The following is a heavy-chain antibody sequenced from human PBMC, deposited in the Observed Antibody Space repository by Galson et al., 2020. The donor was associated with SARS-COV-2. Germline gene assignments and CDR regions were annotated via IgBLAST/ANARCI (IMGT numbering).Heavy chain of an antibody. D-gene: IGHD3-10*01. CDR3: ARGRAYYYDSGSPYGMDV. J-gene: IGHJ6*02. CDR2: IWYDGSKK. Sequence: GGSLRLSCVASGFTFSSYGMHCVRQAPGKGLEWVAVIWYDGSKKYHAESVKGRFTISRGNSKNTLFLQMNSLRVEDTAVYYCARGRAYYYDSGSPYGMDVWGQGTTVTVSS. V-gene: IGHV3-33*01. CDR1: GFTFSSYG.